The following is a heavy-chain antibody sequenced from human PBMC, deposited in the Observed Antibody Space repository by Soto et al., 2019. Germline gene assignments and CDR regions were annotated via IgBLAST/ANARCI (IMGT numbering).Heavy chain of an antibody. CDR1: GFTFSSYS. CDR2: ISSSSSYI. Sequence: PGGSLRLSCAASGFTFSSYSMNWVRQAPGKGLEWVSSISSSSSYIYYADSVKGRFTISRDNAKNSLYLQMNSLRAEDTAVYYCERVRTTSRRIDYWGQGTLVTVSS. V-gene: IGHV3-21*01. D-gene: IGHD1-1*01. J-gene: IGHJ4*02. CDR3: ERVRTTSRRIDY.